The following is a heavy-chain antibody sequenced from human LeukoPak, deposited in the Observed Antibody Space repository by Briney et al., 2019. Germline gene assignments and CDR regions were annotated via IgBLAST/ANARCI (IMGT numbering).Heavy chain of an antibody. V-gene: IGHV1-69*04. J-gene: IGHJ4*02. CDR3: ARGGSGSTFDY. Sequence: ASVKVSCKASGGTFSSYAISWVRQAPGQGLEWMGRIIPILGIANYAQKFQGRVTITADKSTSTAYMELSSLRSEDTAVYYCARGGSGSTFDYWGQGTLVTVSS. D-gene: IGHD3-10*01. CDR1: GGTFSSYA. CDR2: IIPILGIA.